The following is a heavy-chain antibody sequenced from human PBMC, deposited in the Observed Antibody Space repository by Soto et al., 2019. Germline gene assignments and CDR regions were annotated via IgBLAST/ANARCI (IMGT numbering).Heavy chain of an antibody. CDR1: GGSISSYY. J-gene: IGHJ6*02. V-gene: IGHV4-59*01. CDR2: IYYSGST. CDR3: ARVPYYYYGMDV. Sequence: SETLSLTCTVSGGSISSYYWSWIRQPPGKGLEWIGYIYYSGSTNYNPSLKSRVTISVDTSKNQFSLKLSSVTAADTAVYYCARVPYYYYGMDVWGQGTTVTVSS.